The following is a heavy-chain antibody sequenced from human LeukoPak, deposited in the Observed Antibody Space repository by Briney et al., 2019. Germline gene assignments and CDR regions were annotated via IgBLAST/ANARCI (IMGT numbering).Heavy chain of an antibody. Sequence: GGLVKVSCKASGYTFTGYYMHWVRQAPGQGLEWMGWINPNSGGTNYAQKFQGRVTMTRDTSISTAYMELSRLRSDDTAVYYCAREGEVEMATTFDYWGQGTLVTVSS. CDR2: INPNSGGT. CDR3: AREGEVEMATTFDY. D-gene: IGHD5-24*01. J-gene: IGHJ4*02. V-gene: IGHV1-2*02. CDR1: GYTFTGYY.